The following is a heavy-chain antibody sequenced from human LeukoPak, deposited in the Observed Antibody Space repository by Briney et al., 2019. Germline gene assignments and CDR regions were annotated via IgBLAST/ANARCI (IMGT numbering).Heavy chain of an antibody. CDR2: ISWNSGSI. CDR1: GFTFDDYA. CDR3: AKVGHYYDSIGYYLHYFDY. D-gene: IGHD3-22*01. J-gene: IGHJ4*02. V-gene: IGHV3-9*01. Sequence: GGSLRLSCAASGFTFDDYAMHWVRQAPGKGLEWVSGISWNSGSIGYADSVKGRFTISRDNAKNSLYLQMNSLRAEDTALYYCAKVGHYYDSIGYYLHYFDYWGQGTLVTVSS.